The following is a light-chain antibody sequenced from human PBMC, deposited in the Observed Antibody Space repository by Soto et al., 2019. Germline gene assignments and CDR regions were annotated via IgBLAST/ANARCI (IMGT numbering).Light chain of an antibody. Sequence: EIVLTQSPGTLSLSPGERATLSCRASQSVDNSYLAWFQQKPGQAPRLLIDDASRRATGIPDRFSGSGSGTDFTLTISRLEREDFAVYYCQQCATSPLTFGGGTKVEIK. V-gene: IGKV3-20*01. J-gene: IGKJ4*01. CDR1: QSVDNSY. CDR3: QQCATSPLT. CDR2: DAS.